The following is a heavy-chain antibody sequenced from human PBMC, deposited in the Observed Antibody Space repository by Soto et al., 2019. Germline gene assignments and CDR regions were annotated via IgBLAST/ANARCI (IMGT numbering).Heavy chain of an antibody. J-gene: IGHJ6*02. CDR1: GGSVSSGSYY. D-gene: IGHD6-13*01. V-gene: IGHV4-61*01. CDR2: IYYSGST. Sequence: QVQLQESGPGLVKPSETLSLTCTVSGGSVSSGSYYWSWIRQPPGKGLEWIGYIYYSGSTNYNPSLKSRVTISVDTSKNQFSLKLRSVPAADTAVYYCARDEPRTQQQLVRRGYYYCGMDVWGQGTTVTVSS. CDR3: ARDEPRTQQQLVRRGYYYCGMDV.